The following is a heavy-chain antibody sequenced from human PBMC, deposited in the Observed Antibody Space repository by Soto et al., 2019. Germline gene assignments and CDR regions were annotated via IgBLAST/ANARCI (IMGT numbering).Heavy chain of an antibody. CDR2: IIPILGIA. V-gene: IGHV1-69*02. CDR3: ARVSSGATFSFDY. CDR1: GGTFSSYT. J-gene: IGHJ4*02. D-gene: IGHD5-12*01. Sequence: QVQLVQSGAEVKKPGSSVKVSYKASGGTFSSYTISWVRQAPGQGLEWMGRIIPILGIANYAQKFQGRVTITADKSTSTAYMELSSLRSEDTAVYYCARVSSGATFSFDYWGQGTLVTVSS.